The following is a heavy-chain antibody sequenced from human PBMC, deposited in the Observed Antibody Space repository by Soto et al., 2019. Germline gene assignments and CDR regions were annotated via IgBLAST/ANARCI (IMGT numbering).Heavy chain of an antibody. J-gene: IGHJ4*02. CDR3: ARDRYDILTGYYRFDY. V-gene: IGHV1-18*01. CDR1: GYTFPSYG. D-gene: IGHD3-9*01. Sequence: PSVKVSCKASGYTFPSYGISWVRQAPGQGLEWMGWISAYNGNTNYAQKLQGRVTMTTDTSTSTAYVELRSLRSDDTAVYYCARDRYDILTGYYRFDYWGQGTLVTVSS. CDR2: ISAYNGNT.